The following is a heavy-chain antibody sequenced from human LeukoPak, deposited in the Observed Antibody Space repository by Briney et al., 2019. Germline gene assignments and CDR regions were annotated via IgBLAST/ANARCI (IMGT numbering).Heavy chain of an antibody. CDR3: ARGLWYYYDSSGYFDY. D-gene: IGHD3-22*01. J-gene: IGHJ4*02. CDR2: INHSGST. Sequence: SETLSFTCAVSGGSISSGGYSWSWIRQPPGKGLEWIGYINHSGSTNYNPSLKSRVTISVDTSKNQFSLKLSSVTAADTAVYYCARGLWYYYDSSGYFDYWGQGTLVTVSS. V-gene: IGHV4-30-2*01. CDR1: GGSISSGGYS.